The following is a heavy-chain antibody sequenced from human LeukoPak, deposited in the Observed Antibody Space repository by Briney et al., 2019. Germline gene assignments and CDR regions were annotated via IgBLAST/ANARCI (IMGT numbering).Heavy chain of an antibody. V-gene: IGHV4-59*01. Sequence: SEILSLTCTVSGGSISSYYWSWIRQPPGKGLEWIGYIYYSGSTNYNPSLKSRVTISVDTSKNQFSLKLNSVTAADTAVYYCARARYSSSWIDYWGQGTLVTVSS. D-gene: IGHD6-13*01. CDR2: IYYSGST. CDR3: ARARYSSSWIDY. CDR1: GGSISSYY. J-gene: IGHJ4*02.